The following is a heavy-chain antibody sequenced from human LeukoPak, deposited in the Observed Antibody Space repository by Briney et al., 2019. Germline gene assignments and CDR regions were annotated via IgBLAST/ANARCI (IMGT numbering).Heavy chain of an antibody. CDR1: GYTFTGYY. CDR2: INPNSGNT. CDR3: ARDFGVVIVPYYYYGMDV. V-gene: IGHV1-8*02. Sequence: ASVKVSCKASGYTFTGYYMHWVRQAPGQGLEWMGWINPNSGNTGYAQKFQGRVTMTRNTSISTAYMEPSSLRSEDTAVYYCARDFGVVIVPYYYYGMDVWGQGTTVTVSS. J-gene: IGHJ6*02. D-gene: IGHD3-3*01.